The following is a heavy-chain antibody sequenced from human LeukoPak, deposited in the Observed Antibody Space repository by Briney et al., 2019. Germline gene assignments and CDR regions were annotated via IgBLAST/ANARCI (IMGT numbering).Heavy chain of an antibody. V-gene: IGHV4-38-2*01. CDR1: GYSISSGYY. D-gene: IGHD2-2*01. CDR3: ARHRSGVVVPAADDAFDI. Sequence: SETMSLTCAVSGYSISSGYYWGWIRQPPGKGLEWIGSIYHSGSTYYNPSLKSRVTISVDTSKNQFSLKLSSVTAADTAVYYCARHRSGVVVPAADDAFDIWGQGTMVTVSS. J-gene: IGHJ3*02. CDR2: IYHSGST.